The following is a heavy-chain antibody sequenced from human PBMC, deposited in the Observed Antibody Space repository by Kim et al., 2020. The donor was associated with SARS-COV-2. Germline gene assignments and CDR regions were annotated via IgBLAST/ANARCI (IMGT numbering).Heavy chain of an antibody. CDR3: AKIAKDMGSWYAGGYFDL. V-gene: IGHV3-23*01. D-gene: IGHD6-13*01. CDR1: GFTFSSYA. J-gene: IGHJ2*01. Sequence: GGSLRLSCAASGFTFSSYAMSWVRQAPGKGLEWVSAISGSGGSTYYADSVKGRFTISRDNSKNTLYLQMNSLRAEDTAVYYCAKIAKDMGSWYAGGYFDLWGRGTLVTVSS. CDR2: ISGSGGST.